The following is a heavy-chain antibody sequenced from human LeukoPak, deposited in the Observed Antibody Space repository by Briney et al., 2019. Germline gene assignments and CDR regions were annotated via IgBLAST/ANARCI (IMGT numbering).Heavy chain of an antibody. CDR2: LSYDGSNE. CDR3: AGSWFYRDYFEY. CDR1: GFPFSSYG. J-gene: IGHJ4*02. Sequence: GRSLRLSCAASGFPFSSYGMHWVRQAPGKGPEWVAVLSYDGSNEYYADSVKGRFTISRDNSKNTLYLQMNSLRVEDTAVYYCAGSWFYRDYFEYWGQGTLVTVSS. D-gene: IGHD3-10*01. V-gene: IGHV3-30*03.